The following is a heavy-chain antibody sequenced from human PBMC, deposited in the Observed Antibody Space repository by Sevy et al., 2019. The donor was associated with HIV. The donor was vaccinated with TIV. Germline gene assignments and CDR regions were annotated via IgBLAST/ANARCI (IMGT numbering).Heavy chain of an antibody. Sequence: GGSLRLSCAASGFTFSKYSMSWVRQPPGKGLEWVSTLSFGCGEINYADSVKGRFTFSRDNSKSSVYLQMNNLRPEETAVYYCAREGCTKPHDYWGQGTLVTVSS. CDR2: LSFGCGEI. J-gene: IGHJ4*02. D-gene: IGHD2-8*01. CDR1: GFTFSKYS. V-gene: IGHV3-23*01. CDR3: AREGCTKPHDY.